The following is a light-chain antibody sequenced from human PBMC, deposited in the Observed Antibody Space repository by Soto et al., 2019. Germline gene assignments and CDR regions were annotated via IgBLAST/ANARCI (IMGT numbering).Light chain of an antibody. Sequence: EIVLTQSPGTLSLSPGERAILSCRASQSVRSNYLAWYQQKPGQAPRLLIYGASRRATGIPDRFSGSGSGTDFTLTISRREPEDSAVYFCQQYGGSHSRYTFGQGTKLE. CDR1: QSVRSNY. J-gene: IGKJ2*01. CDR2: GAS. CDR3: QQYGGSHSRYT. V-gene: IGKV3-20*01.